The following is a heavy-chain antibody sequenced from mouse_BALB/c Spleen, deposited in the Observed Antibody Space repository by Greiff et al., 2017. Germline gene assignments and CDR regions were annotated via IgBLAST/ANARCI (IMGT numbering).Heavy chain of an antibody. CDR3: ARTGFAY. CDR1: GFTFSSYA. V-gene: IGHV5-9-3*01. J-gene: IGHJ3*01. CDR2: ISSGGSYT. Sequence: EVQGVESGGGLVKPGGSLKLSCAASGFTFSSYAMSWVRQTPEKRLEWVATISSGGSYTYYPDSVKGRFTISRDNAKNTLYLQMSSLRSEDTAMYYCARTGFAYWGQGTLVTVSA.